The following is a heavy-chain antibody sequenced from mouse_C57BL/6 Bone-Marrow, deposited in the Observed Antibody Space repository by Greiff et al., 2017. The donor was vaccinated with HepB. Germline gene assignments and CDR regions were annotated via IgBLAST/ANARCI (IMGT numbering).Heavy chain of an antibody. J-gene: IGHJ4*01. V-gene: IGHV1-47*01. Sequence: QVQLQQSGAELVKPGASVKMSCKASGYTFTTYPIEWMKQNHGKSLEWIGNFHPYNDDTKYNEKFKGKATLTVEKSSSTVYLELSRLTSDDSAVYYGARDYYVSSYPFYYAMDYWGQGTSVTVSS. CDR1: GYTFTTYP. CDR2: FHPYNDDT. D-gene: IGHD1-1*01. CDR3: ARDYYVSSYPFYYAMDY.